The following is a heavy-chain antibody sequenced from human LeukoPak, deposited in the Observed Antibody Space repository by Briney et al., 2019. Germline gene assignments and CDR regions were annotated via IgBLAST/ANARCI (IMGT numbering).Heavy chain of an antibody. J-gene: IGHJ3*02. CDR3: ARVDLQGRAVAGIVDAFDI. CDR1: GGSISSYY. CDR2: IYYSGST. D-gene: IGHD6-19*01. V-gene: IGHV4-59*01. Sequence: SETLSLTCTVSGGSISSYYWSWIRQPPGKGLEWIGYIYYSGSTNYNPSLKSRVTISVDTSKNQFSLKLSSVTAADTAVYYCARVDLQGRAVAGIVDAFDIWGQGTMVTVSS.